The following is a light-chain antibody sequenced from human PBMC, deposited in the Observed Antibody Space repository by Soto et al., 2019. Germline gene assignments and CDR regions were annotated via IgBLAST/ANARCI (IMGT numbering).Light chain of an antibody. V-gene: IGKV4-1*01. Sequence: IVMTQSPDSLAVSLGERATINCKSSQSVLYSSNNKNYLTWYQQQPGQPPKLLIYWASTRESGVPDRVSCSGSGTEFTLTISSLQAADVAVYYCQQYYSTPPTCGGGTKVESK. J-gene: IGKJ4*02. CDR3: QQYYSTPPT. CDR2: WAS. CDR1: QSVLYSSNNKNY.